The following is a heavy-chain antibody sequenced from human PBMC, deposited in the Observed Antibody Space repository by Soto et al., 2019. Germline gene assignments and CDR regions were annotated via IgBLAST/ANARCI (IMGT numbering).Heavy chain of an antibody. CDR1: GFTFSSYG. V-gene: IGHV3-30*18. J-gene: IGHJ4*02. Sequence: PGGSLRLSCAASGFTFSSYGMHWVRQAPGKGLEWVAVISYDGSNKYYADSVKGRFTISRDNSKNTLYLQMNSLRAEDTAVYYCAKIVGYDILTAIDYWGQGTLVTVSS. D-gene: IGHD3-9*01. CDR2: ISYDGSNK. CDR3: AKIVGYDILTAIDY.